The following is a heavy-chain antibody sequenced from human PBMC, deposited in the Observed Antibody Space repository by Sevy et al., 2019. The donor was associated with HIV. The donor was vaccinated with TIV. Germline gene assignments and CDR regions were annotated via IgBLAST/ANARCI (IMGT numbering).Heavy chain of an antibody. V-gene: IGHV3-21*01. CDR2: ITGGSSYI. Sequence: GGSLRLSCAASGFTFSSYTMNWVRQAPGKGLEWVSSITGGSSYIYYADSVKGRFTISRDNAKNSLHLQMNSLRAEDTAVYYCGRDGGCSSTSCLIYFDCWGQGSLVTVSS. CDR1: GFTFSSYT. D-gene: IGHD2-2*01. CDR3: GRDGGCSSTSCLIYFDC. J-gene: IGHJ4*02.